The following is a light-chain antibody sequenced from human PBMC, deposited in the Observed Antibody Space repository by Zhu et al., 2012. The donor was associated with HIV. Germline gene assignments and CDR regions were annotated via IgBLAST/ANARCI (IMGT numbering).Light chain of an antibody. CDR3: QQYGRSTT. V-gene: IGKV3-20*01. J-gene: IGKJ4*01. CDR1: QSVSNNY. CDR2: GAS. Sequence: EIVLTQSPGTLSLSPGERATLSCRASQSVSNNYLAWYLQKPGQAPRLLIYGASSRATGIPGRFSGSGSGTDFTLTISRLEPEDFAVYYCQQYGRSTTFGGGTKVEIK.